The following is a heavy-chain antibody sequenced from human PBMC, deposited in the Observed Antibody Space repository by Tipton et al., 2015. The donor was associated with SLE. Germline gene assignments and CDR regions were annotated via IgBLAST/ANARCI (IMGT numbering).Heavy chain of an antibody. CDR1: GFTFSNYA. CDR2: IWYDGSEI. J-gene: IGHJ4*02. V-gene: IGHV3-33*08. CDR3: AKGDSSAWSFFDY. Sequence: SLRLSCAASGFTFSNYAMHWVRQAPGKGLEWAAVIWYDGSEIYYTDSVKGRFTISRDNSKHTVFLEMNSLRREDTAVYYCAKGDSSAWSFFDYWGQGTLVTVSS. D-gene: IGHD6-19*01.